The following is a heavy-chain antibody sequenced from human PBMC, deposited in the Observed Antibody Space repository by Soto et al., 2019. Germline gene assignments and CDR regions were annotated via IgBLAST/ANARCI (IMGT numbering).Heavy chain of an antibody. CDR2: ISGSGGST. Sequence: EVQLLESGGGLVQPGGSLRLSCAASGFTFSSYAMSWVRQAPGKGLEWVSAISGSGGSTYYADSVKGRFTISRDNSKNTLYLQMNSLRAEDXAVYYCAKVNRPDCSSTXCYVGYYYYGMDVWGQGTTVTVSS. V-gene: IGHV3-23*01. CDR1: GFTFSSYA. CDR3: AKVNRPDCSSTXCYVGYYYYGMDV. D-gene: IGHD2-2*01. J-gene: IGHJ6*02.